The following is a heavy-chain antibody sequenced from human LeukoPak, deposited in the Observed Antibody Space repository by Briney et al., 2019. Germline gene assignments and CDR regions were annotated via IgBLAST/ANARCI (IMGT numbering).Heavy chain of an antibody. CDR2: IYYSGST. Sequence: SETLSLTCTVSGGSFSSSSYYWGWIRQPPGKGLEWIGSIYYSGSTYYNPSLKSRVTISVDTSKNQFSLKLSSVTAADTAVYYCARNHERPYFDYWGQGTLVTVSS. CDR3: ARNHERPYFDY. D-gene: IGHD1-14*01. J-gene: IGHJ4*02. V-gene: IGHV4-39*07. CDR1: GGSFSSSSYY.